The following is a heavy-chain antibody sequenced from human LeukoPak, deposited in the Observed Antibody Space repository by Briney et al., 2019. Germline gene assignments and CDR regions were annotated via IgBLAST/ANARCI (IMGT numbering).Heavy chain of an antibody. D-gene: IGHD2-15*01. V-gene: IGHV3-9*01. CDR3: ASGVVVVPARFDY. J-gene: IGHJ4*02. CDR2: ISWNSGSI. CDR1: GFTFDDYA. Sequence: GRSLRLSCAASGFTFDDYAMHWVRQAPGKGLEWVSGISWNSGSIGYADSVKGRFTISRDNAKNSLYLQMNSLRAEDTALYYCASGVVVVPARFDYWGQGTLVTVSS.